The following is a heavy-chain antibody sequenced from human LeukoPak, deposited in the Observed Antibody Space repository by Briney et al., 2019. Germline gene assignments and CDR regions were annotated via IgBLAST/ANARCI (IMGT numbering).Heavy chain of an antibody. D-gene: IGHD3-10*01. Sequence: SVKVSCKASGGTFSSYAISWVRQAPGQGLEWMGGIIPIFGTANYAQKFQGRVTITADKSTSTAYMELSSLRSEDTAVYYCARGQELYGSGSYSLGYWGQGTLVTVSS. J-gene: IGHJ4*02. CDR1: GGTFSSYA. CDR3: ARGQELYGSGSYSLGY. CDR2: IIPIFGTA. V-gene: IGHV1-69*06.